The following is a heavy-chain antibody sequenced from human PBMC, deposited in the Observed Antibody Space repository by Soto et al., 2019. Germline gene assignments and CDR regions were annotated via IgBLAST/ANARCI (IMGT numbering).Heavy chain of an antibody. CDR3: AKGGVIAAQRAPDY. CDR2: ISYDGSNK. J-gene: IGHJ4*02. V-gene: IGHV3-30*18. D-gene: IGHD3-10*01. Sequence: QVQLVESGGGVVQPGRSLRLSCAASGFTFSSYGMHWFRQAPGKGLEWVAVISYDGSNKYYAYSVRGRFTISRDNSNNTLYLQMNRLRAEDTAVYYCAKGGVIAAQRAPDYWGQGTLVTVSS. CDR1: GFTFSSYG.